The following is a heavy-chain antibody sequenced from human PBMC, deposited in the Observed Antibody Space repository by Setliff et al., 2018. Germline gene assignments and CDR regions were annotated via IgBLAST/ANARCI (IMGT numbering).Heavy chain of an antibody. D-gene: IGHD3-22*01. CDR3: AREDPYDSSGYYRGGMDV. Sequence: TLSLTCTVSGGSISSSSYYWGWIRQPPGKGLEWIGSIYYSGSTYYNPSLKSRVTISVDTSKNQFSLKLSSVTAADTAVYHCAREDPYDSSGYYRGGMDVWGQGTTVTVSS. CDR2: IYYSGST. CDR1: GGSISSSSYY. J-gene: IGHJ6*02. V-gene: IGHV4-39*07.